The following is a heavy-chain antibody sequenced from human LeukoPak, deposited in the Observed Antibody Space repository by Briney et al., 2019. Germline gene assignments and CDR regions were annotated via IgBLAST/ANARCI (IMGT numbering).Heavy chain of an antibody. CDR2: ISYDGSNK. V-gene: IGHV3-30*04. Sequence: GGSLRLSCAASGFTFSSYAMHWVRQAPGKGLEWVAVISYDGSNKYYADSVKGRFTISRDNSKNTLYLQMNSLRAEDTAVYYCARDSKWDPMAAHVWGKGTTVTISS. D-gene: IGHD1-26*01. CDR3: ARDSKWDPMAAHV. CDR1: GFTFSSYA. J-gene: IGHJ6*04.